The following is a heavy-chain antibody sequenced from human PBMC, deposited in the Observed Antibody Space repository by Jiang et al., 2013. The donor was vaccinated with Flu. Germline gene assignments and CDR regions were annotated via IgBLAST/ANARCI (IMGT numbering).Heavy chain of an antibody. Sequence: CKASGYTFTSYYMHWVRQAPGQGLEWMGIINPSGGSTSYAQKFQGRVTMTRDTSTSTVYMELSSLRSEDTAVYYCARDRTPGAILNWFDPWGQGTLVTVSS. D-gene: IGHD1-26*01. CDR1: GYTFTSYY. J-gene: IGHJ5*02. CDR2: INPSGGST. V-gene: IGHV1-46*01. CDR3: ARDRTPGAILNWFDP.